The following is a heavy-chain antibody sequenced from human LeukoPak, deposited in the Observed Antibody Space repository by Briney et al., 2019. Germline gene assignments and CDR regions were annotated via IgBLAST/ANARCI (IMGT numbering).Heavy chain of an antibody. D-gene: IGHD2-8*02. J-gene: IGHJ4*02. CDR2: IHHTGVT. Sequence: SETLSLTCTVSGGSITDNFWGWIRQTPEKGLEWIAYIHHTGVTRNNPSLNGRVTISVDTSKNQISLKLNTVTVADTALYYCARVYCSGGVCWSTAGFDYWGQGTPVTVSS. CDR3: ARVYCSGGVCWSTAGFDY. V-gene: IGHV4-59*01. CDR1: GGSITDNF.